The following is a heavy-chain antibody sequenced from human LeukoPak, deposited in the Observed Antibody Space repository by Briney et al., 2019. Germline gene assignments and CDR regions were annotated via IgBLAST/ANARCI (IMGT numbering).Heavy chain of an antibody. CDR2: ISSSTNYI. V-gene: IGHV3-11*06. Sequence: LSLTRAVYGGSFSGYYWSWIRQAPGKGLEWVSSISSSTNYIHYADSVKGRFTISRDNAKNSVFLQINSLTAEDTALYYCARDVGRKLRRGFDSWGQGTLVIVSS. CDR1: GGSFSGYY. J-gene: IGHJ4*02. D-gene: IGHD4-23*01. CDR3: ARDVGRKLRRGFDS.